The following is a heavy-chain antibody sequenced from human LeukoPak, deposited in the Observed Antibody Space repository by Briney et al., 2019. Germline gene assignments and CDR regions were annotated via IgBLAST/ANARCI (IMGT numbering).Heavy chain of an antibody. V-gene: IGHV4-59*01. J-gene: IGHJ6*03. CDR1: GGSISSYY. Sequence: SETLSLTCTVSGGSISSYYWSWIRQPPGKGLEWIGYIYYSGSTNYNPSLKSRVTISVDMSKNQFSLKLSSVTAADTAVYYCARAVFSGRRSYYYYMDVWGKGTTVTVSS. D-gene: IGHD1-26*01. CDR3: ARAVFSGRRSYYYYMDV. CDR2: IYYSGST.